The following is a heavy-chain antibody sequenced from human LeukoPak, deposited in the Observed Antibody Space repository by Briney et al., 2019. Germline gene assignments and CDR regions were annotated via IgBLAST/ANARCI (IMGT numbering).Heavy chain of an antibody. CDR3: AKDRTAVITYYFDY. J-gene: IGHJ4*02. V-gene: IGHV3-9*01. D-gene: IGHD3-22*01. CDR2: ISWNSGSI. Sequence: GGSLRLSCAASGFTFDDYAMHWVRQAPGRGLEWVSGISWNSGSIGYADSVKGRFTISRDNAKNSLYLQMNSLGAEDTALYYCAKDRTAVITYYFDYWGQGTLVTVSS. CDR1: GFTFDDYA.